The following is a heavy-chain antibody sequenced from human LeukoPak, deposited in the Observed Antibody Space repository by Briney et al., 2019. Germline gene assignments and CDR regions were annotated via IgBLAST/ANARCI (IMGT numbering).Heavy chain of an antibody. J-gene: IGHJ3*02. CDR2: INHGGST. CDR3: ARGPPYCSGGSCYYGAFDI. CDR1: GGSFSGYY. V-gene: IGHV4-34*01. Sequence: PSETLSLTCAVYGGSFSGYYWSWIRQPPGKGLEWIGEINHGGSTNYNPSLKSRVTISVDTSKNQFSLKLSSVTAADTAVYYCARGPPYCSGGSCYYGAFDIWGQGTMVTVSS. D-gene: IGHD2-15*01.